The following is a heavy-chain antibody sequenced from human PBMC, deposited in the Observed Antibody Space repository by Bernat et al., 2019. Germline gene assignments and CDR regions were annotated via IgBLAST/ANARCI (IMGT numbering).Heavy chain of an antibody. CDR1: GFTFSSYG. D-gene: IGHD4-17*01. J-gene: IGHJ6*02. CDR3: AKERLRRDGMDV. Sequence: QVQLVESGGGVVQPGGSLRLSCAASGFTFSSYGMHWVRQAPGKGLEWVDFIRYDGSNKYYADSVKGRFTISRDNSKNTLYLQMNSLRAEDTAVYYCAKERLRRDGMDVWGQGTTVTVSS. V-gene: IGHV3-30*02. CDR2: IRYDGSNK.